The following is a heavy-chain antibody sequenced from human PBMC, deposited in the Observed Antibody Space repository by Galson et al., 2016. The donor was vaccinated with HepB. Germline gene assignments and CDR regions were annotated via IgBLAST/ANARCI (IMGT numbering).Heavy chain of an antibody. CDR1: GFTLRGYA. J-gene: IGHJ6*02. V-gene: IGHV3-30*04. D-gene: IGHD6-19*01. CDR2: ISYDGSRE. CDR3: AKIWGKSSGWYGSSYYQYGMDV. Sequence: SLRLSCAASGFTLRGYAKHWVRQAPGKGLDWVALISYDGSREDYADSVKGRFTISRDNSKNTLYLQMKSLRVDDTAVYYCAKIWGKSSGWYGSSYYQYGMDVWGQGTTVSVSS.